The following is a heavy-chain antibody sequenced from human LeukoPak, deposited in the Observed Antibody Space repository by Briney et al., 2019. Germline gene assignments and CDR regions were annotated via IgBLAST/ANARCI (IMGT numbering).Heavy chain of an antibody. J-gene: IGHJ4*02. Sequence: GESLKISCKGSGYTFSSYWIGWVRQIPGKGLEWMGIIYPGDSDTRYSPSFQGQVTISADNSISTAYLQWSSLKASDSAMYYCATRSYSGSYYGTAFDHWGQGTLVTVSS. V-gene: IGHV5-51*01. CDR3: ATRSYSGSYYGTAFDH. CDR2: IYPGDSDT. D-gene: IGHD1-26*01. CDR1: GYTFSSYW.